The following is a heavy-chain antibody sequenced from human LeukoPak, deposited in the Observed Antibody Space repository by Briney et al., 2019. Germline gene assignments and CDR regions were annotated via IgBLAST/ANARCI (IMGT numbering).Heavy chain of an antibody. Sequence: GGSLRLSCAASGFTFSSYSMNWVRQAPGKGLEWVSSISSSSSYKYYADSVKGRFTISRDNAKNSLYLQMNSLRAEDTAVYYCARKPTNSSPLPWGQGTLVTVSS. CDR1: GFTFSSYS. CDR2: ISSSSSYK. V-gene: IGHV3-21*01. D-gene: IGHD6-6*01. CDR3: ARKPTNSSPLP. J-gene: IGHJ5*02.